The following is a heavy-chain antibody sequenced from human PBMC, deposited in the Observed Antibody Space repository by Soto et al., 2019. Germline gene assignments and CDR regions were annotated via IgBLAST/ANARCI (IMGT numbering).Heavy chain of an antibody. Sequence: SETLSLTCTVSGGSISSYYWSWIRQPPGKGLEWIGYISYSGSTNYSPSLKSRLTISVDTSKNQFSLKLSSVTAADTAVYYCGREGSYMNYYYYGMDVWGQGTTVTVSS. V-gene: IGHV4-59*01. CDR1: GGSISSYY. CDR2: ISYSGST. J-gene: IGHJ6*02. D-gene: IGHD2-15*01. CDR3: GREGSYMNYYYYGMDV.